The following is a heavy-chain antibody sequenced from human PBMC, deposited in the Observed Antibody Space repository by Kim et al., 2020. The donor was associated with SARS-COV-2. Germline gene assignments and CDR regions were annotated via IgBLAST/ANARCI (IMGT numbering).Heavy chain of an antibody. J-gene: IGHJ5*02. CDR1: GFTVSSNY. CDR2: IYCGGST. V-gene: IGHV3-53*01. Sequence: GGSLRLSCAASGFTVSSNYMSWVRQAPGKGLEWVSVIYCGGSTYYADSVKGRFTISRDNSKNTLYLKMNSLRAEDTAVYYCARRYSSSWGNNWFDPWGQGTLVTVSS. CDR3: ARRYSSSWGNNWFDP. D-gene: IGHD6-13*01.